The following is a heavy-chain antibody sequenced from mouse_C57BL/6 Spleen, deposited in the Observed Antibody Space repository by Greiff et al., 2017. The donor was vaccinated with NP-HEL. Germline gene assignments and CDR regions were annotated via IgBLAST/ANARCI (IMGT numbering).Heavy chain of an antibody. CDR3: ARDYGHAWFAY. J-gene: IGHJ3*01. D-gene: IGHD2-2*01. CDR2: IHPNSGST. CDR1: GYTFTSYW. V-gene: IGHV1-64*01. Sequence: QVQLQQPGAELVKPGASVKLSCKASGYTFTSYWMHWVKQRPGQGLEWIGMIHPNSGSTNYNEKFKSKATLTVDKSSSTAYMQLSSLTSEDSAVYYCARDYGHAWFAYWGQGTLVTVSA.